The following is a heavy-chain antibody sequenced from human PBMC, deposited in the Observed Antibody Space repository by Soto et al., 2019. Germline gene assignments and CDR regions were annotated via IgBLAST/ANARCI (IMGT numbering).Heavy chain of an antibody. Sequence: GESLKISCKGSGYSFTSYWIGWVRQMPGKGLEWMGIIYPGDSDTRYSPSFQGQVTISADKSISTAYLQWSSLKASDTAMYYCARHKKGLPPEWYFDLWGRGTLVTVSS. CDR2: IYPGDSDT. CDR3: ARHKKGLPPEWYFDL. V-gene: IGHV5-51*01. CDR1: GYSFTSYW. J-gene: IGHJ2*01.